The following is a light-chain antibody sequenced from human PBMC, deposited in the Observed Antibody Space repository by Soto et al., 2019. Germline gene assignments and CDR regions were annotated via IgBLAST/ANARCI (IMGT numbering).Light chain of an antibody. Sequence: QSVLTQSPSASASLGASVKLTCTLSSGHSSYAIAWHQQQPEKGPRYLLKLNSDGSHSKGDGIPDPFSGSSSWAERYLTISSLQAEDEADYYCHTCGIGIVVFGGGTKLTVL. CDR2: LNSDGSH. CDR3: HTCGIGIVV. CDR1: SGHSSYA. V-gene: IGLV4-69*01. J-gene: IGLJ2*01.